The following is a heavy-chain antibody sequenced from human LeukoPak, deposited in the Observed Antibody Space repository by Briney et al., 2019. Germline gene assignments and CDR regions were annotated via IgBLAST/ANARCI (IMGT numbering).Heavy chain of an antibody. J-gene: IGHJ4*02. D-gene: IGHD6-19*01. Sequence: PGGSLRLSCAASGFTFSSYEMNWVRQAPGKGLEWVSSISSSSSYIYYADSVKGRFTISRDNAKNSLYLQMNSLRAEDTAVYYCARSDSGWSQIDYWGQGTLVTVSS. V-gene: IGHV3-21*01. CDR3: ARSDSGWSQIDY. CDR1: GFTFSSYE. CDR2: ISSSSSYI.